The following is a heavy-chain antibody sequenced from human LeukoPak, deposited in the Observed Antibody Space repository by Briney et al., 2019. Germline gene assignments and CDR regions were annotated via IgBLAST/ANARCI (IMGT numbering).Heavy chain of an antibody. V-gene: IGHV3-23*01. CDR1: GFTLSAYA. D-gene: IGHD6-19*01. J-gene: IGHJ4*02. Sequence: GGSLTLSCAASGFTLSAYAMTWVRQAPGKGLEWVSSINNSGGSTYYADSVKGRFTISRDNSKNTLYLQMNSLRVEDTAVYYCAKDPGYTSGSSFFDYWGQGTLVTVSS. CDR2: INNSGGST. CDR3: AKDPGYTSGSSFFDY.